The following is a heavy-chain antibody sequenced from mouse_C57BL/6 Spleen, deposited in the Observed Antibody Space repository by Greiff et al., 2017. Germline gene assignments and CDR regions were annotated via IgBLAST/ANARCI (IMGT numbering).Heavy chain of an antibody. CDR1: GYTFTSYG. D-gene: IGHD2-1*01. CDR2: IYPRSGNT. V-gene: IGHV1-81*01. J-gene: IGHJ2*01. Sequence: VQGVESGAELARPGASVKLSCKASGYTFTSYGISWVKQRTGQGLEWIGEIYPRSGNTYYNEKFKGKATLTADKSSSTAYMELRSLTSEDSAVYFCARGEDRYGNYDYWGQGTTLTVSS. CDR3: ARGEDRYGNYDY.